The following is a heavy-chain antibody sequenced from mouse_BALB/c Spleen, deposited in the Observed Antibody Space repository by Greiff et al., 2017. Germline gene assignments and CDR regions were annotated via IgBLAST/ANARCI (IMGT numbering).Heavy chain of an antibody. CDR3: ARSYYYRYDAGYFDV. V-gene: IGHV1-18*01. J-gene: IGHJ1*01. D-gene: IGHD2-14*01. CDR1: GYTFTDYN. Sequence: EVQLQQSGPELVKPGASVKIPCKASGYTFTDYNMDWVKQSHGKSLEWIGDINPNNGGTIYNQKFKGKATLTVDKSSSTAYMELRSLTSEDTAVYYCARSYYYRYDAGYFDVWGAGTTVTVSS. CDR2: INPNNGGT.